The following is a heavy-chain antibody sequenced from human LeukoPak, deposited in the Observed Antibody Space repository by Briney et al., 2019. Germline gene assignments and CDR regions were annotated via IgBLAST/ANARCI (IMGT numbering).Heavy chain of an antibody. D-gene: IGHD3-10*01. J-gene: IGHJ6*02. CDR2: ISDSGDT. V-gene: IGHV4-39*01. CDR1: GGSISSSSYY. CDR3: ARGEYYYGSGSYYNGYGMDV. Sequence: SETLSLTCTVSGGSISSSSYYWGWIRQPPGKGLEWIGSISDSGDTYYNPSLKSRVTMSVDTSKNQFSLRLSSVTAADTAVYYCARGEYYYGSGSYYNGYGMDVWGQGTTVTVSS.